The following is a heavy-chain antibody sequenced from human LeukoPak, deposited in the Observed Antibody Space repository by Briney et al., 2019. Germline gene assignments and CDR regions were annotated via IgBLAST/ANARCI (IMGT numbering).Heavy chain of an antibody. CDR3: ARSRPMRRYYMDV. J-gene: IGHJ6*03. Sequence: SETLSLTCTVSGYSISSGYYWGWIRQPPGKGLEWIGSIYYSGSTYYNPSLKSRVTISVDTSKNQFSLKLSSVTAADTAVYYCARSRPMRRYYMDVWGKGTTVTISS. CDR2: IYYSGST. V-gene: IGHV4-38-2*02. CDR1: GYSISSGYY. D-gene: IGHD3-22*01.